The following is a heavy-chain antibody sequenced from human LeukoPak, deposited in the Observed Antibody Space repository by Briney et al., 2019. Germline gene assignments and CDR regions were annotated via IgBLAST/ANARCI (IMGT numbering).Heavy chain of an antibody. CDR1: GFXFSSYW. D-gene: IGHD1-26*01. CDR3: TRDLSGTYYGRFGY. CDR2: INTDGSST. J-gene: IGHJ4*02. V-gene: IGHV3-74*01. Sequence: RGTLRLSCAATGFXFSSYWINWVRQPPGKGLLWFARINTDGSSTNFADSVRGRFAVSRDNDKNTLYLQMNSLRAEGTAVYYCTRDLSGTYYGRFGYWGQGTLVTVSS.